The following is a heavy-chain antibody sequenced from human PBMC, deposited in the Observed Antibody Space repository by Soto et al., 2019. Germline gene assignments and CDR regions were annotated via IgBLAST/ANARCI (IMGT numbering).Heavy chain of an antibody. V-gene: IGHV4-31*03. J-gene: IGHJ4*02. CDR2: IYYSGST. CDR3: ASTAAGSIAVAGYYFDY. CDR1: GGSISSGGYY. D-gene: IGHD6-19*01. Sequence: SETLSLTCTVSGGSISSGGYYWSWIRQHPGKGLEWIGYIYYSGSTYYNPSLKSRVTISVDTSKNQFSLKLSSVTAADTAVYYCASTAAGSIAVAGYYFDYWGQGTLVTVSS.